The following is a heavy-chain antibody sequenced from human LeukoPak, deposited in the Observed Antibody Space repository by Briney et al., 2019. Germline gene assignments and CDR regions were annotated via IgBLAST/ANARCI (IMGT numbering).Heavy chain of an antibody. CDR1: GGSISSGGYS. D-gene: IGHD3-10*01. J-gene: IGHJ5*02. Sequence: SETLSLTCAVSGGSISSGGYSWSWIRQPPGKGLEWIGYIYHSGSTYYNPSLKSRVTISVDRSKNQFSLKLSSVTAADTAVYHCAAERGVGSYLGWFDPWGQGTLVTVSS. CDR3: AAERGVGSYLGWFDP. V-gene: IGHV4-30-2*01. CDR2: IYHSGST.